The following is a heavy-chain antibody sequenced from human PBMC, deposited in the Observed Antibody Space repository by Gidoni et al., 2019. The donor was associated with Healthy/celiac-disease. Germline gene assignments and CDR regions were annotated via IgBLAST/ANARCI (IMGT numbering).Heavy chain of an antibody. CDR3: ARGPLFDWAHGETHLDY. V-gene: IGHV5-51*01. J-gene: IGHJ4*02. D-gene: IGHD3-9*01. CDR2: IYPGDYDT. CDR1: GYSFTSYW. Sequence: DVQLVQSGAEVKTPGESLKISCKGSGYSFTSYWIGWVRQMPGKGLEWMGIIYPGDYDTRYSPSFQGKVTISADKSISTADLQWSRLKASDTAMYYCARGPLFDWAHGETHLDYWGQGTLVTVSS.